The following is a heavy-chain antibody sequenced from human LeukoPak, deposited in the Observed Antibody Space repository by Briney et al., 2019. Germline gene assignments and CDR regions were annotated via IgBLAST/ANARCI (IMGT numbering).Heavy chain of an antibody. D-gene: IGHD3-22*01. J-gene: IGHJ5*02. CDR2: ISTYNGNT. Sequence: GASGKLSCKASGYTFTSYGISWVRHGPGQGLGLMGWISTYNGNTNYAQKLHGRVTMTTDTSTSTAYMELRSLRSDDTAVDYCAKDVTLMTKIEVVTPRRFEPWGQGTLVTVSS. CDR3: AKDVTLMTKIEVVTPRRFEP. V-gene: IGHV1-18*01. CDR1: GYTFTSYG.